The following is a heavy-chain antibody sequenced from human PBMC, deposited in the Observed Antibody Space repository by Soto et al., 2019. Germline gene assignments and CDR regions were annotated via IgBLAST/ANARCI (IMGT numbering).Heavy chain of an antibody. CDR3: AKGRGGSGSLTPRVDF. CDR2: ISGGGDTT. Sequence: EVQLLESGGGLVQPGASLRLSCAASGFTFNNYAMTWVRQAPGKGLEWVSAISGGGDTTSYADSVKGRFTVSRDGSKNALYRQMSSLRAEDTALYYCAKGRGGSGSLTPRVDFWGQGTLVTVSS. CDR1: GFTFNNYA. J-gene: IGHJ4*02. V-gene: IGHV3-23*01. D-gene: IGHD3-10*01.